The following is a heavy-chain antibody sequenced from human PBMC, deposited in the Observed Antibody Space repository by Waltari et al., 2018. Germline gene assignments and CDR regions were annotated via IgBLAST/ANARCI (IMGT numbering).Heavy chain of an antibody. Sequence: QLQLQESGPGLVKPSETLSLSCTVSGGSISSSSYYWGWIRQPPGKGLEWIGSIYYRGSTDYDPSLKRLVTISVDTSKNQFSLKLSSVTAADTAVYYCARAVVATIDYWGQGTLVTVSS. CDR2: IYYRGST. V-gene: IGHV4-39*07. CDR3: ARAVVATIDY. J-gene: IGHJ4*02. CDR1: GGSISSSSYY. D-gene: IGHD5-12*01.